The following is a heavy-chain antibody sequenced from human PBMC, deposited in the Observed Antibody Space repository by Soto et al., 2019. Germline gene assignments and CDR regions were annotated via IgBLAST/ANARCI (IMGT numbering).Heavy chain of an antibody. Sequence: PGGSLRLSCAASGFTFSNYWMHWVRQAPGKGLVWVSRVNSDGSSTSYADSVKGRFTISRDNAKNSLYLQMNSLRVEDTAVYYCVRGDGDYHDGNGYLGRHWGQGTLVTVSS. CDR1: GFTFSNYW. D-gene: IGHD5-18*01. J-gene: IGHJ4*02. CDR2: VNSDGSST. V-gene: IGHV3-74*01. CDR3: VRGDGDYHDGNGYLGRH.